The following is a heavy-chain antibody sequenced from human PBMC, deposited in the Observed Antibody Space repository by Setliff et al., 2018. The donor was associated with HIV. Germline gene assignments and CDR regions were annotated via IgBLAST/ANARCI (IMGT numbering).Heavy chain of an antibody. D-gene: IGHD5-12*01. CDR3: HSGYDTEEQSYFDY. CDR2: IGGSGGST. Sequence: GGSLRLSCAANGFSFSSYAMSWVRQAPGKGLEWVSGIGGSGGSTYYADSVKGRFTISRDYSKNMVYLQVSSLRAEDSAVYYCHSGYDTEEQSYFDYWGQGTLVTVSS. CDR1: GFSFSSYA. V-gene: IGHV3-23*01. J-gene: IGHJ4*02.